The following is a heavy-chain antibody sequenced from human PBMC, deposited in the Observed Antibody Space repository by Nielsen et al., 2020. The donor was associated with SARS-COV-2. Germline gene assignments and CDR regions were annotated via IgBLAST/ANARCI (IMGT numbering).Heavy chain of an antibody. CDR2: LYSGGSI. D-gene: IGHD3-3*01. CDR1: GFSVSANY. Sequence: GSLRLSCAASGFSVSANYVSWVRQAPGKGLDWVSVLYSGGSIYYADSVKGRFTISRDNSKNTLYLQMNSLRAEDTAVYYCARGGYDFWSGYYTGPGYYFDYWGQGTLVTVSS. V-gene: IGHV3-66*01. J-gene: IGHJ4*02. CDR3: ARGGYDFWSGYYTGPGYYFDY.